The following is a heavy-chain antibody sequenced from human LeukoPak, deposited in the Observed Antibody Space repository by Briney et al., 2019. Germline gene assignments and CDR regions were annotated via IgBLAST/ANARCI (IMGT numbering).Heavy chain of an antibody. D-gene: IGHD1-26*01. V-gene: IGHV2-5*02. J-gene: IGHJ4*02. Sequence: ESGPTLVKPTQTLTLTCTFSGLSLSTSGVGVGWIRQPPGKALEWLALIYWDDDKRYSPSLKSRLTITKDTSKNQVVLTMTNMDPVDTATYYCAHRRYWDYYFDDWGQGTLVTVSS. CDR1: GLSLSTSGVG. CDR3: AHRRYWDYYFDD. CDR2: IYWDDDK.